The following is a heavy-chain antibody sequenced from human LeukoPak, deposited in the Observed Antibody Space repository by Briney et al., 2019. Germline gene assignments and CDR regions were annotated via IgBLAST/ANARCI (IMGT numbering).Heavy chain of an antibody. CDR2: IYYSGST. J-gene: IGHJ4*02. CDR1: GGSISSGDYY. D-gene: IGHD3-10*01. CDR3: ARAPYGSGSSYFDY. V-gene: IGHV4-30-4*01. Sequence: SETLSLTCTVSGGSISSGDYYWSWIRQPPGKGLEWIGYIYYSGSTYYNPSLKSRVTISVDTSKNQFSLKLSSVTAADTAVYYCARAPYGSGSSYFDYWGQGTLVIVSS.